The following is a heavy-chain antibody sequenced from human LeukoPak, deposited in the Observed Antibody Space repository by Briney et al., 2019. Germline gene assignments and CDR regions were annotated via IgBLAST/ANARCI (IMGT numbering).Heavy chain of an antibody. CDR2: IRSKANSYAT. D-gene: IGHD3-9*01. CDR1: GFPFSGSA. V-gene: IGHV3-73*01. CDR3: TRHYDILTGYYGGAFDI. J-gene: IGHJ3*02. Sequence: PGGSLKLSFAASGFPFSGSAMHWVRQASGKGLEWVGRIRSKANSYATAYAASVKGRFTISRDDSKNTAYLQMNSLKTEDTAVYYCTRHYDILTGYYGGAFDIWGQGTMVTVSS.